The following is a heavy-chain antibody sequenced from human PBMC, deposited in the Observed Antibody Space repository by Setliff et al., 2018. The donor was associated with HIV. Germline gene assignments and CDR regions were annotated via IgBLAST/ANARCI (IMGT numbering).Heavy chain of an antibody. CDR3: ALWGYSNAGGFDY. V-gene: IGHV4-59*08. J-gene: IGHJ4*02. CDR2: LYNSGNT. D-gene: IGHD5-12*01. Sequence: PSETLSLTCTVSGGSINSRYWSWIRQPPGKGLEWIGYLYNSGNTKYNPSLKSRVTISIDMSKTHLSLSLTSVTAADTALYYCALWGYSNAGGFDYWGRGTLVTVSS. CDR1: GGSINSRY.